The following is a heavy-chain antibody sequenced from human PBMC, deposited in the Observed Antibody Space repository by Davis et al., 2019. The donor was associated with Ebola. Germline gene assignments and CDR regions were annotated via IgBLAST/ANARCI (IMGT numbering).Heavy chain of an antibody. D-gene: IGHD3-22*01. CDR3: ASASYFRGSSGYLGY. V-gene: IGHV4-59*08. CDR2: IYYSGST. CDR1: GGSISSYY. Sequence: MPSETLSLTCTVSGGSISSYYWSWIRQPPGKGLEWIGYIYYSGSTNYNPSLKSRVTISVDTSKNQFSLKLNSVTAADTAVYYCASASYFRGSSGYLGYWGQGTLVTVSS. J-gene: IGHJ4*02.